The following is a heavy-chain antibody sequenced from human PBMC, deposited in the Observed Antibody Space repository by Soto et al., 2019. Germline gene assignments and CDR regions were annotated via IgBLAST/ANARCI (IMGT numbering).Heavy chain of an antibody. CDR3: ARHERFYDILTGYYYYYGMDV. J-gene: IGHJ6*02. CDR1: GGSISSGYYY. Sequence: SETLSLTCSVSGGSISSGYYYWSWIRQPPGKGLEWIGNIYYSGNTYYNPSLKSRLIISIDTSKNQFSLKVGSVTAADTAVYYCARHERFYDILTGYYYYYGMDVWGQGTTVTVSS. V-gene: IGHV4-30-4*01. CDR2: IYYSGNT. D-gene: IGHD3-9*01.